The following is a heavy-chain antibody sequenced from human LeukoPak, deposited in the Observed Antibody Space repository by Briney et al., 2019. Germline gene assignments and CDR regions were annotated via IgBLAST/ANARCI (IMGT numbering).Heavy chain of an antibody. CDR2: IYTSGST. CDR1: GGSISSGSYY. J-gene: IGHJ6*03. Sequence: SETLSLTCTVSGGSISSGSYYWSWIRQPAGKGLEWIGRIYTSGSTNYNPSLKSRVTISVDTSKNQFSLKLSSVTAADTAVYYCARGEIHTRIRNTGYYYYMDVWGKGTTVTVSS. CDR3: ARGEIHTRIRNTGYYYYMDV. D-gene: IGHD2-8*02. V-gene: IGHV4-61*02.